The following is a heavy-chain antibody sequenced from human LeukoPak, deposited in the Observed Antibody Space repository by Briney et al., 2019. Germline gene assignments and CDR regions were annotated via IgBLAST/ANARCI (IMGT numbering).Heavy chain of an antibody. CDR2: ISGDGGST. V-gene: IGHV3-43*02. D-gene: IGHD3-9*01. Sequence: GGSLRLSCAASGFRFDDYAMHWVRQPPGKGLQWVSLISGDGGSTYYSDSVKGRFTISRDKSKNFLYLQMSSLTPEDTAFYYCAQGKTISSGCDSWGQGTLVTVSS. CDR1: GFRFDDYA. J-gene: IGHJ5*01. CDR3: AQGKTISSGCDS.